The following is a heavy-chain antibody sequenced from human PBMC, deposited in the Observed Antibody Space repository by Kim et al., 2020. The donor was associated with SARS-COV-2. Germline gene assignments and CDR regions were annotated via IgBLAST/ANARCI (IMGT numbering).Heavy chain of an antibody. D-gene: IGHD3-10*01. CDR3: ARGVFFPTMVRGVISWFDP. Sequence: SETLSLTCAVYGGSFSGYYWSWIRQPPGKGLEWIGEINHSGSTNYNPSLKSRVTISVDTSKNQFSLKLSSVTAADTAVYYCARGVFFPTMVRGVISWFDPWGQGTLVTVSS. CDR2: INHSGST. CDR1: GGSFSGYY. V-gene: IGHV4-34*01. J-gene: IGHJ5*02.